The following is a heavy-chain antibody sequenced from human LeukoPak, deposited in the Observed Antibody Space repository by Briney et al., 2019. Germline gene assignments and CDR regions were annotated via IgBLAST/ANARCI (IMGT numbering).Heavy chain of an antibody. CDR2: ISYTGST. D-gene: IGHD4-23*01. CDR3: ATLTTVVTPPYFDN. CDR1: GGSISSHY. Sequence: SETLSLTCTVSGGSISSHYWTWVRQPPGKGLEWIGYISYTGSTNYNPSLKSRVTISVDTSKNEFSLKLSSVTAADTAVYYCATLTTVVTPPYFDNWGQGTLVTVSS. J-gene: IGHJ4*02. V-gene: IGHV4-59*08.